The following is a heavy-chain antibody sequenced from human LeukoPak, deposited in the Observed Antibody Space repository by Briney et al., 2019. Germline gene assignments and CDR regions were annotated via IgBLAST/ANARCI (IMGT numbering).Heavy chain of an antibody. Sequence: SETLSLTCTVSGYSISSGYYWGWIRQPPGKGLEWIGSIYYSGSTYYNPSLKSRVTISVDTSKNQFSLKLSSVTAADTAVYYCARGRRYSYGYGYDAFDIWGQGTMVTVSS. CDR1: GYSISSGYY. V-gene: IGHV4-38-2*02. D-gene: IGHD5-18*01. CDR2: IYYSGST. J-gene: IGHJ3*02. CDR3: ARGRRYSYGYGYDAFDI.